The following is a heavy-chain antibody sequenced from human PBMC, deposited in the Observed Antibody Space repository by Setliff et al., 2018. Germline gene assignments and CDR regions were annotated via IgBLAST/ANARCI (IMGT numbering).Heavy chain of an antibody. Sequence: SETLSLTCTVSGGSISSSSYYWGWIRQPPGKGLEWIGEMYHSGNTYYNPSLKSRVTISVDTSKNQFSLKLSSVTAADTAVYYCARDPLTTNRRRAFDIWGQGTMVTVSS. CDR3: ARDPLTTNRRRAFDI. D-gene: IGHD4-17*01. CDR1: GGSISSSSYY. V-gene: IGHV4-39*07. J-gene: IGHJ3*02. CDR2: MYHSGNT.